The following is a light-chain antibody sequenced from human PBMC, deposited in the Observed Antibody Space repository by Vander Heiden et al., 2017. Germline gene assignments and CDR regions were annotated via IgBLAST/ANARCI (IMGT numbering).Light chain of an antibody. CDR1: SSDVGGYNY. Sequence: QSALTQPASVSGSPGQSITISCTGTSSDVGGYNYVSWYQQHPGKAPKLMIYDVSNRPSGVSNRCSGSKSGNTASLTISGLQAEDEADYYCSSDTSSSTVFGTGTKVTVL. CDR2: DVS. J-gene: IGLJ1*01. V-gene: IGLV2-14*03. CDR3: SSDTSSSTV.